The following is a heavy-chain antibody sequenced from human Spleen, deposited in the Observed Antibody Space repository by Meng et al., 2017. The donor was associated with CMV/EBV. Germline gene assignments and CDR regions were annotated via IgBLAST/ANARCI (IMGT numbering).Heavy chain of an antibody. CDR2: IYPGDSDT. CDR3: ARGGSGTYYPVDY. J-gene: IGHJ4*02. D-gene: IGHD3-10*01. Sequence: GGSLRLSCKGSGYSFSSYWIGWVRQMPGKGLEWMGIIYPGDSDTRYSPSYQGQVTISADKSISTAYLQWSSLKASDTAMYYCARGGSGTYYPVDYWGQGTLVTVSS. V-gene: IGHV5-51*01. CDR1: GYSFSSYW.